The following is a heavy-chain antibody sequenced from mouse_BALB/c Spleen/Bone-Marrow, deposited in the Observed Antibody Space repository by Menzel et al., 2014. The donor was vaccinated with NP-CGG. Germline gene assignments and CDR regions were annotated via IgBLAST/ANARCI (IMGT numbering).Heavy chain of an antibody. CDR1: GYSITSGYY. J-gene: IGHJ3*01. Sequence: VQLQQPGPGLVKPSQSLSLTCSVTGYSITSGYYWNWIRQFPGNKLEWMGYISYDGSNDSNPSLKNRIPITRDTSKNQFFLKLNSVTTEDTATYYCARGFITTVVPFAYWGQGTLVTVSA. CDR3: ARGFITTVVPFAY. D-gene: IGHD1-1*01. CDR2: ISYDGSN. V-gene: IGHV3-6*02.